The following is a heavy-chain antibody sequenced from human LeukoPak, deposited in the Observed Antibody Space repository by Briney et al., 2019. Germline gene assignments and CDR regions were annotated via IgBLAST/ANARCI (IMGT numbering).Heavy chain of an antibody. CDR2: ISWNSGSI. J-gene: IGHJ3*02. Sequence: GRSLRLSCAASGFTFDDYAMHWVRQAPGKGLEWVSGISWNSGSIGYADFVKGRFTISRDNAKNPLYLQMNSLRAEDTALYYCAKVLLSDGSGSYYDAFDIWGQGTMVTVSS. V-gene: IGHV3-9*01. D-gene: IGHD3-10*01. CDR3: AKVLLSDGSGSYYDAFDI. CDR1: GFTFDDYA.